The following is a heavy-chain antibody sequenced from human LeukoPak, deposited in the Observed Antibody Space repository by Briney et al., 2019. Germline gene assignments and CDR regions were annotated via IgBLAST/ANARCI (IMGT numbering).Heavy chain of an antibody. V-gene: IGHV3-30*03. J-gene: IGHJ4*02. CDR3: EGVAEAAIY. Sequence: GGSLRLSCAASGFTFSSYGMHWVRQAPGKGLEWVAVISYDGSNKYYADSVKGRFTISRDNSKNTLYLQMNSLRAEDTAVYYCEGVAEAAIYWGQGTLVTVSS. CDR2: ISYDGSNK. CDR1: GFTFSSYG. D-gene: IGHD6-13*01.